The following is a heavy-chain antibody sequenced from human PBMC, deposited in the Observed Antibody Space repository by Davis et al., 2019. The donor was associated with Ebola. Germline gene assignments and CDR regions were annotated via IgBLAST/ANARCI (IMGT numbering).Heavy chain of an antibody. CDR3: TGTVAGVDY. J-gene: IGHJ4*02. CDR2: IRSKANSYAT. D-gene: IGHD6-19*01. V-gene: IGHV3-73*01. CDR1: GGTFSSYA. Sequence: KVSCKASGGTFSSYAISWVRQASGKGLEWVGRIRSKANSYATAYAASVKGRFTISRDDSKNTAYLQMNSLKTEDTAVYYCTGTVAGVDYWGQGTLVTVSS.